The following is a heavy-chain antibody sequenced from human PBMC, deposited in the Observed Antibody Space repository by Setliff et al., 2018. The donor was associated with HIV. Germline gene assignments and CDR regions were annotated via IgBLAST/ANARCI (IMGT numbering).Heavy chain of an antibody. J-gene: IGHJ3*01. V-gene: IGHV4-34*01. CDR2: IDHSGST. CDR3: ARGWGHDGFDF. Sequence: PSETLSLTCAVYGGSFNDYYWTWIRQPPGKGLEWIGEIDHSGSTKYHASLKSRVTISIDTSKNQISLKLSSVTAADTAVYYCARGWGHDGFDFWGQGTMVTVSS. D-gene: IGHD7-27*01. CDR1: GGSFNDYY.